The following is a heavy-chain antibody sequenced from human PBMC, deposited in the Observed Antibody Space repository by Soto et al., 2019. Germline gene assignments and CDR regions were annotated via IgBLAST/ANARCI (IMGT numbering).Heavy chain of an antibody. Sequence: QVQLVQSGAEVKKPGASVKVSCKASGYTFTSYYMHWVRQAPGQGLEWMGIINPSGGSTSYAQKFQGRVTMTRDTSTSTVYMELSSLRSEATAVYYCAREREGRFGELSFPFDIWGQGTMVTVSS. J-gene: IGHJ3*02. D-gene: IGHD3-10*01. V-gene: IGHV1-46*01. CDR2: INPSGGST. CDR3: AREREGRFGELSFPFDI. CDR1: GYTFTSYY.